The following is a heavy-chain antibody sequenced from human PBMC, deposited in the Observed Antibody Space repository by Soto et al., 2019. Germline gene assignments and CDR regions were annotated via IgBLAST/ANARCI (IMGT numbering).Heavy chain of an antibody. CDR3: VRPDSSFPYSFDL. J-gene: IGHJ5*02. CDR1: GLIVKIYA. V-gene: IGHV3-33*01. CDR2: IWYDGSNQ. D-gene: IGHD6-6*01. Sequence: PCGSTRLSCAASGLIVKIYAMPGVRQNPGKGLEWVAAIWYDGSNQYYVDSVKGRFTISRDTSKNILYLEMNSLRVEDTAVYYCVRPDSSFPYSFDLWGHGTLVTVSS.